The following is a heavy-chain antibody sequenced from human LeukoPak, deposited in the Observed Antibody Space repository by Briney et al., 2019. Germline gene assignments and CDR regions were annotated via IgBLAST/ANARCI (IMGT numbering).Heavy chain of an antibody. J-gene: IGHJ4*02. V-gene: IGHV3-23*01. CDR3: AKAVAVAGLAYFDY. CDR1: GFTFSSYA. Sequence: PGGSLRLSCAASGFTFSSYAMSRVRQAPGKGLEWVSAISGSGGSTYYADSVKGRFTISRDNSKNTLYLQMNSLRAEDTAVYYCAKAVAVAGLAYFDYWGQGTLVTVSS. CDR2: ISGSGGST. D-gene: IGHD6-19*01.